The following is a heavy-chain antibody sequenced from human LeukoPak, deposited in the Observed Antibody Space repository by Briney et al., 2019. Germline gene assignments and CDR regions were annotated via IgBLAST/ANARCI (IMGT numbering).Heavy chain of an antibody. Sequence: PGGSLRLSCAASGFTFSSYSMNRVRQAPGKGLEWVSHISSSSSTIYYADSVKGRFTISRDNAKNSLYLQMNSLRAEDTAVYYCARDYFWNHRNGIFGAFDIWGQGTMVTVSS. CDR3: ARDYFWNHRNGIFGAFDI. J-gene: IGHJ3*02. CDR2: ISSSSSTI. D-gene: IGHD3-3*01. V-gene: IGHV3-48*01. CDR1: GFTFSSYS.